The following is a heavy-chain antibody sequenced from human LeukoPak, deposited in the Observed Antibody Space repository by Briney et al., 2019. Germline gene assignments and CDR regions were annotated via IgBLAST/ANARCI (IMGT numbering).Heavy chain of an antibody. V-gene: IGHV4-61*05. CDR3: ARGYRPQGLRFEY. CDR1: GGSISSSISY. D-gene: IGHD4-17*01. J-gene: IGHJ4*02. Sequence: SETLSLTCSVSGGSISSSISYWGWIRQPPGKGLEWIGYIYYSGSTNYNPSLKSRVTMSVDTPKNQFSLSLSSVTAADTAVYYCARGYRPQGLRFEYRGQGTLVTVSS. CDR2: IYYSGST.